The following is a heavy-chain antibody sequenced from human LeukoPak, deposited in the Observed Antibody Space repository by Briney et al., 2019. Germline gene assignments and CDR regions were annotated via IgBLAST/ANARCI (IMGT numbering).Heavy chain of an antibody. J-gene: IGHJ6*03. Sequence: SETLSLTCAVYGGPFSGYYWSWIRQPPGKGLEWIGEINHSGSTNYNPSLKSRVTISVDTSKNQFSLKLSSVTAADTAVYYCARDSPYYYGSGSATYYMDVWGKGTTVTISS. CDR3: ARDSPYYYGSGSATYYMDV. CDR1: GGPFSGYY. CDR2: INHSGST. D-gene: IGHD3-10*01. V-gene: IGHV4-34*01.